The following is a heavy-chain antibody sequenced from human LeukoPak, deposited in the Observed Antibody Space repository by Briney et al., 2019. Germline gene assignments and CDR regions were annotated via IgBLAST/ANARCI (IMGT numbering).Heavy chain of an antibody. CDR1: GFTFSSYS. Sequence: GGSLRLSCAASGFTFSSYSMNWVRQAPGKALEWISYISNSSDYIYYAESAKRRFTISRDNAKKSLYLQRSRLRAEDTAVYYCARALYDFWSGYYPIFDYWGQGTLVTVSS. J-gene: IGHJ4*02. CDR3: ARALYDFWSGYYPIFDY. V-gene: IGHV3-21*01. D-gene: IGHD3-3*01. CDR2: ISNSSDYI.